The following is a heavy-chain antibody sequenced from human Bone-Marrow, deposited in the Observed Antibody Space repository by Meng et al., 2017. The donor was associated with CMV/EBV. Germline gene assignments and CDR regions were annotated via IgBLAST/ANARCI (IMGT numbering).Heavy chain of an antibody. Sequence: GESLKISCAASGFTFSRFIMHWVRQAPGKGLEWVAVICVDGNKDYYADSVKGRFTISRDNPKNTLYLQMNSLRLEDTAVYYCARVRSYRGSGLYTNEVASYIWGQGSMVTVSS. CDR2: ICVDGNKD. CDR1: GFTFSRFI. J-gene: IGHJ3*01. CDR3: ARVRSYRGSGLYTNEVASYI. D-gene: IGHD3-10*01. V-gene: IGHV3-30*03.